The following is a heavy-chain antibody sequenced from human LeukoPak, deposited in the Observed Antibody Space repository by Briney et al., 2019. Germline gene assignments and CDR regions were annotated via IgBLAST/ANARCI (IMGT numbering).Heavy chain of an antibody. CDR2: ISYDGRNK. CDR3: AKGPLRGTAAAIDY. V-gene: IGHV3-30*18. Sequence: GKSLRLSCAASGFGFSSYDMHWVRQAPGKGLEWVAVISYDGRNKHYPDSVKGRFTISRDISTDTLWLQMDSLRTEDTAVYYCAKGPLRGTAAAIDYWGQGTLVTVSS. CDR1: GFGFSSYD. D-gene: IGHD2-2*01. J-gene: IGHJ4*02.